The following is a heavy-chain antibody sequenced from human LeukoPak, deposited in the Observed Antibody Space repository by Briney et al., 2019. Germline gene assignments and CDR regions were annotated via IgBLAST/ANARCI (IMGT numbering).Heavy chain of an antibody. CDR2: ISSSSRTT. V-gene: IGHV3-21*01. J-gene: IGHJ4*02. Sequence: GGSLRLSCAASGFTFSSYTMNWVRQAPWKGLEWVSSISSSSRTTLYADSVEGRFTISRDNAKNSLYLQMNSLRAEDTAVYYCLRGDVRDYWGQGTLVTVSS. CDR1: GFTFSSYT. D-gene: IGHD2-21*01. CDR3: LRGDVRDY.